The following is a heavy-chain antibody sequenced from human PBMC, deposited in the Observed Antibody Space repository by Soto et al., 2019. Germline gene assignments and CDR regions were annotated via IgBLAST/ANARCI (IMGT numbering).Heavy chain of an antibody. Sequence: GGSLRLSCAASVFTVSSNYMSWVSQAPGKGLECVSVIYSGGSTYYADSVKGRFTISRDNSKNTLYLQMNSLRAEDTAVYYCARYSSSWYQNYWGQGTLVTVSS. J-gene: IGHJ4*02. CDR1: VFTVSSNY. CDR3: ARYSSSWYQNY. CDR2: IYSGGST. V-gene: IGHV3-53*01. D-gene: IGHD6-13*01.